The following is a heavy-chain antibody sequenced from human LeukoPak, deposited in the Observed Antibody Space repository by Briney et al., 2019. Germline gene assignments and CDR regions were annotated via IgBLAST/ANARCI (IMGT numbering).Heavy chain of an antibody. CDR1: GYTSTSYG. V-gene: IGHV1-8*03. CDR3: ARAIKYYYYYMDV. Sequence: ASVKVSCKASGYTSTSYGISWVRQATGQGLEWMGWMNPNSGNTGYAQKFQGRVTITRNTSISTAYMELSSLRSEDTAVYYCARAIKYYYYYMDVWGKGTTVTVSS. CDR2: MNPNSGNT. J-gene: IGHJ6*03.